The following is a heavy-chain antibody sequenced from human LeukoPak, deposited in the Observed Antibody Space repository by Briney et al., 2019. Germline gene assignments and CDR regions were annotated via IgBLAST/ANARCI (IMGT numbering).Heavy chain of an antibody. Sequence: PSETMSLTCTVSGGSISSSSYYWGWIRQPPGKGLEWIGSIYYSGSTYYNPSLKSRVTISVDTSKNQFSLKLSSVTAADTAVYYCARWANYDYVWGSYRGLSDYWGQGTLVTVSS. CDR1: GGSISSSSYY. CDR3: ARWANYDYVWGSYRGLSDY. J-gene: IGHJ4*02. V-gene: IGHV4-39*07. D-gene: IGHD3-16*01. CDR2: IYYSGST.